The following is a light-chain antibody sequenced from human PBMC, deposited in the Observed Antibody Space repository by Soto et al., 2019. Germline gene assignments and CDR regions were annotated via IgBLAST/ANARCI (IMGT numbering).Light chain of an antibody. CDR2: GAS. J-gene: IGKJ3*01. CDR3: QQYGGSFRV. Sequence: EKVMTQSPATLSVSPGERAPLSCRASQSVSSNLAWYQQKPGQAPRLLIYGASNRATGIPDRFSGSGSGTDFTLTISRLEPEDFAVYYCQQYGGSFRVFGPGTKVDIK. CDR1: QSVSSN. V-gene: IGKV3-20*01.